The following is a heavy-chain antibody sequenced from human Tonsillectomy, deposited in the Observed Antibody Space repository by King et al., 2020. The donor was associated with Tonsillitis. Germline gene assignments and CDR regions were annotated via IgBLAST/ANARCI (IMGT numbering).Heavy chain of an antibody. CDR3: ARDYMVRGVKPDY. Sequence: VQLVESGGGVVQPGRSLRLSCAASGFTFSSYGMHWVRQAPGKGLEWVAVIWYDGSNKYYADSVKGRFTISRDNSKNTLYLQMNSLRAEDTAGYYCARDYMVRGVKPDYWGQGTLVTVSS. CDR2: IWYDGSNK. J-gene: IGHJ4*02. CDR1: GFTFSSYG. V-gene: IGHV3-33*01. D-gene: IGHD3-10*01.